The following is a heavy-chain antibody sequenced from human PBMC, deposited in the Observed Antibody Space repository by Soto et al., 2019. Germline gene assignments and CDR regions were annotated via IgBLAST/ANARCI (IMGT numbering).Heavy chain of an antibody. J-gene: IGHJ4*02. CDR2: ITNSAYT. CDR3: GLYDALFFDF. V-gene: IGHV3-21*01. D-gene: IGHD2-8*01. Sequence: EVRLVESGGGLVTPGGSLRLSCAASGFTFSTFNMNWVRQAPGKGLEGVSSITNSAYTSYADSVKGRFTISRDNAKNSLYLQTNRLRAEDTAVYYCGLYDALFFDFWGQGALVTVSS. CDR1: GFTFSTFN.